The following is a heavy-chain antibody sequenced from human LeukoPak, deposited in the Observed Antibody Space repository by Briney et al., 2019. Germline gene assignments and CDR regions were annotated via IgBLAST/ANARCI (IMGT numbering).Heavy chain of an antibody. CDR1: GYTFTSYD. D-gene: IGHD2-2*01. V-gene: IGHV1-8*01. Sequence: GASVKVSCKASGYTFTSYDISWVRQATGQGLEWMGWMDPNSGNTGYAQKFQGRVTMTRTTSRSTAYMELSSLRSEDTALYYCARFSRYCSSTSCYLYGMEVWGQGTTVTVSS. J-gene: IGHJ6*02. CDR2: MDPNSGNT. CDR3: ARFSRYCSSTSCYLYGMEV.